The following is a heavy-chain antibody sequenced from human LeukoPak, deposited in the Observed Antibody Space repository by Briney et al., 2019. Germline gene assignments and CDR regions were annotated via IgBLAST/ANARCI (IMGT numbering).Heavy chain of an antibody. J-gene: IGHJ6*02. D-gene: IGHD3-16*01. CDR1: GFTFSSYG. CDR2: INHNGNVN. Sequence: QAGRTLRLSCAASGFTFSSYGMHWVRQAPGKGLEWVASINHNGNVNYYVDSAKGRFTISRDNAKNSLYLQMSNLRAEDTAVYFCARGGGLDVWGQGATVTVSS. CDR3: ARGGGLDV. V-gene: IGHV3-7*03.